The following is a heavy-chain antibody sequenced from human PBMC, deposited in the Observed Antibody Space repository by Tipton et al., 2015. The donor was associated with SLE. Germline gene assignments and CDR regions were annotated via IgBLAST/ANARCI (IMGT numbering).Heavy chain of an antibody. D-gene: IGHD4-17*01. J-gene: IGHJ6*03. Sequence: TLSLTCTVSGCSLRSYYWSWLRQPPGKGLEWIGYIYYSGSTNYNPSLKSRATISVDTSKNQFSPKLSSVTAADTAVYYCARVRGDYGDYNYYYYYYMDVWGKGTTVTVSS. V-gene: IGHV4-59*07. CDR1: GCSLRSYY. CDR3: ARVRGDYGDYNYYYYYYMDV. CDR2: IYYSGST.